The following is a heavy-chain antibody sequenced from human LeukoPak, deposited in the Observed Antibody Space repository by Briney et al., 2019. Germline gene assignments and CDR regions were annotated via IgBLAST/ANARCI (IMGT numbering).Heavy chain of an antibody. CDR1: GGSISSGSYY. CDR2: IYTSGST. Sequence: SETLSLTCTVSGGSISSGSYYWSWIRQPAGKGLEWIGRIYTSGSTNYSPSLKSRVTISVDTSKNQFSLKLSSVTAADTAVYYCARGGRYDSSGLAAFDIWGQGTMVTVSS. J-gene: IGHJ3*02. CDR3: ARGGRYDSSGLAAFDI. V-gene: IGHV4-61*02. D-gene: IGHD3-22*01.